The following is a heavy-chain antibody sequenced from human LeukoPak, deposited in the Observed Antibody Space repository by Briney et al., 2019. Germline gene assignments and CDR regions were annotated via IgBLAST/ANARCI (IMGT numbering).Heavy chain of an antibody. CDR3: ASDSSGWNRNWFDP. V-gene: IGHV3-11*06. D-gene: IGHD6-19*01. J-gene: IGHJ5*02. Sequence: GGSLRLSCAASGFTFSDYYMSWIRQAPGKGLEWVSSISSSSSYIYYADSVKGRFTISRDNAKNSLYLQMNSLRAEDTAVYYCASDSSGWNRNWFDPWGQGTLVTVSS. CDR2: ISSSSSYI. CDR1: GFTFSDYY.